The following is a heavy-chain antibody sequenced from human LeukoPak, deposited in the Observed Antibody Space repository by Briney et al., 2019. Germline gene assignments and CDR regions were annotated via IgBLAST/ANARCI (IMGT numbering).Heavy chain of an antibody. V-gene: IGHV6-1*01. CDR3: ARGRHCSSTSCYPHSYDFWSGYYYYYYYYYMDV. J-gene: IGHJ6*03. D-gene: IGHD3-3*01. CDR1: GDSVSSNSSA. CDR2: TYYRSNWYN. Sequence: SQTLSLTFAISGDSVSSNSSAWNWIRQSPSRGLEWLGRTYYRSNWYNDYAVPVKSRITINPDTSKNQFSLQLNSVTPEDTAVYYCARGRHCSSTSCYPHSYDFWSGYYYYYYYYYMDVWGKGTTVTVSS.